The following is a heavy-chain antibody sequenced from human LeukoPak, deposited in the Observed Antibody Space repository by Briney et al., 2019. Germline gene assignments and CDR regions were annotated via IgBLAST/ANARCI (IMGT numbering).Heavy chain of an antibody. CDR3: ARTDILTGYGFDY. Sequence: SETLSLTCSVSGYSITGDDWWAWSRQSPEKGLEWIASIHHSGSTYYNPSFKSRATISVDTSKTQFSLKLSSVTAADTAVYYCARTDILTGYGFDYWGQGTLVTVSS. CDR2: IHHSGST. V-gene: IGHV4-38-2*02. J-gene: IGHJ4*02. D-gene: IGHD3-9*01. CDR1: GYSITGDDW.